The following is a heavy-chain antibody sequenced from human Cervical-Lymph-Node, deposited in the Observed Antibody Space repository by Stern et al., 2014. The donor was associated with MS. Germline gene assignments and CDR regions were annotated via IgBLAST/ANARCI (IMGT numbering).Heavy chain of an antibody. D-gene: IGHD1-7*01. CDR3: ARDRNWNYDY. CDR2: ISPDGRTT. J-gene: IGHJ4*02. CDR1: GFTFGDHN. Sequence: QMQLVQSGGGVVQPGRSLRLSCAASGFTFGDHNMHWVRQAPGRGLEWLAIISPDGRTTYYADSVKGRFTSSRDNSKSTLYLQLNSLRPEDTAVYYCARDRNWNYDYWGQGTLVIVSS. V-gene: IGHV3-30*04.